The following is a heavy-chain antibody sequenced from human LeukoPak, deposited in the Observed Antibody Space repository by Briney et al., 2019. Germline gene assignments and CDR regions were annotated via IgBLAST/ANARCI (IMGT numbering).Heavy chain of an antibody. CDR3: ARGLDYGDYVRPGELDY. Sequence: PSETLSLTCTVSGGSMSSYYWSWVRQPAGKGLEWIGRIYTSGSTNYSPSLNSRVTMSVDTSKNQFTLHLSSVTAADTAVYYCARGLDYGDYVRPGELDYWGQGTLVTVSS. CDR2: IYTSGST. CDR1: GGSMSSYY. D-gene: IGHD4-17*01. V-gene: IGHV4-4*07. J-gene: IGHJ4*02.